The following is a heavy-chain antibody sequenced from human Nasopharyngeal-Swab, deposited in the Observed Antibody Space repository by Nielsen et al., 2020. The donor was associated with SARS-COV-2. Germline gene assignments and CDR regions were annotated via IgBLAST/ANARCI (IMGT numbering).Heavy chain of an antibody. D-gene: IGHD5-24*01. J-gene: IGHJ3*02. CDR2: IWYDGSNK. Sequence: WIRQPPGKGLEWVAVIWYDGSNKYYADSVKGRFTISRDNSKNTLYLQMNSLRAEDTAVYYCAGPLAPDGYNYGFAFDIWGQGTMVTVSS. CDR3: AGPLAPDGYNYGFAFDI. V-gene: IGHV3-33*01.